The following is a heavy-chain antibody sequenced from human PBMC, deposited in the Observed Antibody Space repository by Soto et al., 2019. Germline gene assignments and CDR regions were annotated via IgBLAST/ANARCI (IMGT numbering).Heavy chain of an antibody. Sequence: DTLSLTCVDSGYRISSGYYWGWIRQPPGKGLEWIGIIHHSGSTYYNPSLRSRITISVDTSKNQFSLKMPSVTAADTAVYYCARSSGYVPGGYWGQGILVTVSS. J-gene: IGHJ4*02. CDR1: GYRISSGYY. V-gene: IGHV4-38-2*01. D-gene: IGHD5-12*01. CDR2: IHHSGST. CDR3: ARSSGYVPGGY.